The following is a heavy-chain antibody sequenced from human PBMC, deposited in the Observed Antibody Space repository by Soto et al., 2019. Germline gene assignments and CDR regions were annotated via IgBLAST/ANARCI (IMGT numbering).Heavy chain of an antibody. D-gene: IGHD5-12*01. V-gene: IGHV4-30-4*01. J-gene: IGHJ5*02. CDR1: GASVAGGSYY. CDR3: ARDTYSGYDFGL. CDR2: IPSRGRP. Sequence: SETLSLTCSVSGASVAGGSYYWSWFRQPPGKGLEWIGYIPSRGRPFYNPSLTSRGTISADTSKKQLSLQLTSVTAADTAVYYCARDTYSGYDFGLWGQGTLVTVSS.